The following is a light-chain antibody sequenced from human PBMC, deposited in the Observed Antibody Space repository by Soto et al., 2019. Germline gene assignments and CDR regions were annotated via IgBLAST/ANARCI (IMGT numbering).Light chain of an antibody. CDR3: SSYTSSSPVV. V-gene: IGLV2-14*01. Sequence: QSALTQPASVSGSPGQSITISCTGTTSDVGGYHYVSWYQQHPGKAPKFMIYDVSNRPSGVSSRFSGSKSGNTAALTISGLQAENEPDYYCSSYTSSSPVVVGGGTKPTVL. J-gene: IGLJ2*01. CDR1: TSDVGGYHY. CDR2: DVS.